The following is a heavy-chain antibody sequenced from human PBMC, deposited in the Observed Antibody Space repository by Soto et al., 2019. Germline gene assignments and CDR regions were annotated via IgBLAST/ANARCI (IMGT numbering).Heavy chain of an antibody. CDR2: IYWDDDK. V-gene: IGHV2-5*02. Sequence: SGPTLVNPTQTLTLTCTFSGFTLSTSGVGVGWIRQPPGKALEWLALIYWDDDKRYSPSLKSRLTITKDISKDQVVLTMTNMDPVDTGTYYCAHSRYSSSSLSLWGQGTLVTVSS. CDR1: GFTLSTSGVG. D-gene: IGHD6-6*01. J-gene: IGHJ4*02. CDR3: AHSRYSSSSLSL.